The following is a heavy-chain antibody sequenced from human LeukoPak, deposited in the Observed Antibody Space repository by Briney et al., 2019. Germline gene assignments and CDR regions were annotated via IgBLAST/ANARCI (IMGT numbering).Heavy chain of an antibody. V-gene: IGHV1-69*13. D-gene: IGHD3-22*01. J-gene: IGHJ5*02. CDR3: AAGDSSGYYYKNWFDP. CDR1: GGTFSSYA. CDR2: IIPIFGTA. Sequence: GASVKVSCEASGGTFSSYAISWVRQAPGQGLGWMGGIIPIFGTANYAQKFQGRVTITADESTSTAYMELSSLRSEDTAVYYCAAGDSSGYYYKNWFDPWGQGTLVTVSS.